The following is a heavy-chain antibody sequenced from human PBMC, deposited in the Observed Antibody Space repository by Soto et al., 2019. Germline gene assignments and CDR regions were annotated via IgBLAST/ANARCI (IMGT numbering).Heavy chain of an antibody. V-gene: IGHV3-48*01. J-gene: IGHJ4*02. Sequence: GGSLRLSCAASGFTFSSYSMNWVRQAPGKGLEWVSYISSSSSTIYYADSVKGRFTISRDNAKNSLYLQMNSLRAEDTAVYYCARAPQRGTGLNWGQGTLVTVSS. CDR3: ARAPQRGTGLN. D-gene: IGHD3-10*01. CDR2: ISSSSSTI. CDR1: GFTFSSYS.